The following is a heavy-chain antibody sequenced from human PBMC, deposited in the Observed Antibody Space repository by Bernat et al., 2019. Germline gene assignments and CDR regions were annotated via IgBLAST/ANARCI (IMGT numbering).Heavy chain of an antibody. J-gene: IGHJ6*02. D-gene: IGHD4-17*01. V-gene: IGHV4-39*01. Sequence: QLQLQESGPGLVKPSETLSLTCTVSGGSISSSSYYWGWIRQPPGKGLEWIGSIYYSGSTYYNPSLKSRVTISVDTSKNQFSLKLSSVTAADTAVYYCGAVTTSLYYYGMDVWGQGTTVTVSS. CDR1: GGSISSSSYY. CDR3: GAVTTSLYYYGMDV. CDR2: IYYSGST.